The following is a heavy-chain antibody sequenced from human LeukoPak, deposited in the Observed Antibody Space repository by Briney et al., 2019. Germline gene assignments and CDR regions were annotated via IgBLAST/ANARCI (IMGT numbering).Heavy chain of an antibody. CDR1: GGSINNYY. V-gene: IGHV4-59*01. D-gene: IGHD6-19*01. CDR3: ARVGSVAGPVGVFDY. CDR2: IYYSGST. Sequence: SETLSLTCTVSGGSINNYYWSWMRQPPGEGLEYIGYIYYSGSTNYNPSLKSRVTISVDTSKSQFSLKLTSVTAADTAVYYCARVGSVAGPVGVFDYWGQGTLVSVSS. J-gene: IGHJ4*02.